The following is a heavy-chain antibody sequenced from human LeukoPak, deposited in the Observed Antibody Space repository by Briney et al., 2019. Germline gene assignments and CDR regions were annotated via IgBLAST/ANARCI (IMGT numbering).Heavy chain of an antibody. J-gene: IGHJ5*02. CDR3: AGQSRLGYCSGGSCYSQPFDP. V-gene: IGHV3-21*01. D-gene: IGHD2-15*01. Sequence: GGSLRLSCAASGFTFSSYAMSWVRQAPGKGLEWVSGISWNSSFIGYADSVKGRFTISRDNAKNSLYLQMNSLRAEDTAVYYCAGQSRLGYCSGGSCYSQPFDPWGQGTLVTVSS. CDR2: ISWNSSFI. CDR1: GFTFSSYA.